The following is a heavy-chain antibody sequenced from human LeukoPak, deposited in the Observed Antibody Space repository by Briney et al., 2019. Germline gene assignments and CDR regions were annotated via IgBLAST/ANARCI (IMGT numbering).Heavy chain of an antibody. D-gene: IGHD1-14*01. J-gene: IGHJ6*02. CDR3: ARVFSLTGGYYYYYGMDV. V-gene: IGHV1-18*01. CDR1: GYTFTSYG. CDR2: ISAYNGNT. Sequence: EASVKVSCKASGYTFTSYGISWVRQAPGQGLEWMGWISAYNGNTNYAQKLQGRVTMTTDTSTSTAYMELRSLRSDDTAVYYCARVFSLTGGYYYYYGMDVWGQGTTVTVSS.